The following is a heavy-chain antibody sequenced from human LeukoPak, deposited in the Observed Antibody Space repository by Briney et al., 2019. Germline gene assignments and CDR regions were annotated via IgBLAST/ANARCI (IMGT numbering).Heavy chain of an antibody. CDR2: IYPDDSDT. CDR1: GYKFNAYW. CDR3: ARPNITPYYDSRGYDAFDV. J-gene: IGHJ3*01. V-gene: IGHV5-51*01. Sequence: GESLKISCKGSGYKFNAYWIAWVRQMPGKGLEWMGIIYPDDSDTRYSPSFQGQVTISADKSVSIAYLQWSSLKASDTAMYYCARPNITPYYDSRGYDAFDVWGQGTMVIVSS. D-gene: IGHD3-22*01.